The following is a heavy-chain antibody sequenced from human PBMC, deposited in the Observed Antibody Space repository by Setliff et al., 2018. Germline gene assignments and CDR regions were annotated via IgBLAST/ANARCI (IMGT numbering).Heavy chain of an antibody. CDR2: INTGDDII. CDR3: VRDSGDCSSTSCYRFDY. D-gene: IGHD2-2*01. CDR1: GFTFSSYG. J-gene: IGHJ4*02. Sequence: PGGSLRLSCAVSGFTFSSYGMHWVRQAPGKGLEWISYINTGDDIIYYAPSVKGRFTISRDNAKNSLFLQMNSLRADDTAVYYCVRDSGDCSSTSCYRFDYWGQGALVTVSS. V-gene: IGHV3-48*03.